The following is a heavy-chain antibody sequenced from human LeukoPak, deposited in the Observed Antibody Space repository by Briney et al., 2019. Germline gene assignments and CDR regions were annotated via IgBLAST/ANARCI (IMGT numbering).Heavy chain of an antibody. Sequence: PSETLSLTCTVSGGSISSSSYYWGWLRQPPGKGLEWIGSIYYSGSTYYNPSLKSRVTISVDTSKNQFSLKLSSVTAADTAVYYCARANSIAARYDAFDIWGQGTMVTVSS. CDR3: ARANSIAARYDAFDI. V-gene: IGHV4-39*07. CDR2: IYYSGST. D-gene: IGHD6-6*01. CDR1: GGSISSSSYY. J-gene: IGHJ3*02.